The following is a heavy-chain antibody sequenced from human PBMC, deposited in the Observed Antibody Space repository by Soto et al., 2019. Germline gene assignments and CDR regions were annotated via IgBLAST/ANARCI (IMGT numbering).Heavy chain of an antibody. J-gene: IGHJ5*02. CDR1: GGSISSYY. D-gene: IGHD2-2*01. CDR3: AREDEKIYCSSTSRPQINWFDP. Sequence: SETLSLTCTVSGGSISSYYWSWIRQPAGKGLEWIGRIYTSGSTNYNPSLKSRVTMSVDTSKNQFSLKLSSVTAADTAVYYCAREDEKIYCSSTSRPQINWFDPWGQGTLVTIS. V-gene: IGHV4-4*07. CDR2: IYTSGST.